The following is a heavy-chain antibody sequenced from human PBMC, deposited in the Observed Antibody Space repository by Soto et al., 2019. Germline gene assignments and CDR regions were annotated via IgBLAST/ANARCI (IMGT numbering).Heavy chain of an antibody. J-gene: IGHJ6*02. V-gene: IGHV1-3*04. Sequence: QVQLVQSGAEVKKPGASVKVSCKASGYNFTMYAVIWVRQAPGLRPEWMGWINTGNGNTKYSPKLQGRVTITRDTSASTAYMELSSLKSEPTAVYYCARGEPLYYAYYGMDVWGQGSTVTVSS. CDR2: INTGNGNT. CDR3: ARGEPLYYAYYGMDV. CDR1: GYNFTMYA.